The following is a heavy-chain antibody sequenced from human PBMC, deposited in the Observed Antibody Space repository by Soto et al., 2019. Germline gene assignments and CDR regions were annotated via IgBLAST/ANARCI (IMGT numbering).Heavy chain of an antibody. CDR2: IHYRGGT. CDR1: GGSISNNGHY. J-gene: IGHJ4*02. D-gene: IGHD4-17*01. CDR3: ERDQGGYGGIDY. Sequence: PSETLSLTCTVSGGSISNNGHYWSWIRQRPGKGLEWIGYIHYRGGTSYNPSLKSRVTISVDTSKNQFSLRLQSVTAADTAVYYCERDQGGYGGIDYWGQGTLVTVSS. V-gene: IGHV4-31*03.